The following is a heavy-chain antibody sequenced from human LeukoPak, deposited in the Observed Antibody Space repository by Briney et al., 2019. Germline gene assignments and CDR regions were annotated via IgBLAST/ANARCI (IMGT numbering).Heavy chain of an antibody. CDR1: GYTLTELS. V-gene: IGHV1-24*01. J-gene: IGHJ6*03. CDR2: FDPEDGET. D-gene: IGHD2-2*01. Sequence: GASVKVSCKVSGYTLTELSMNWVRQAPGKGLEWMGGFDPEDGETIYAQKFQGRVTMTEDTSTDTAYMELSSLRSEDTAVYYCATGSSSWDRYYYYYMDVWGKGTTVTVSS. CDR3: ATGSSSWDRYYYYYMDV.